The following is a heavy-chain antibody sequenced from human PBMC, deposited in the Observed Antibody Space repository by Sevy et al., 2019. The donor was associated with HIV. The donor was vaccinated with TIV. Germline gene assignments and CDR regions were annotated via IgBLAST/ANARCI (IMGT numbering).Heavy chain of an antibody. J-gene: IGHJ4*02. V-gene: IGHV3-33*01. Sequence: GGSLRLSCAASGFTFSTYGMHWVRQAPGKGLEWVAVIWFDGSNTYYADSVKGRFTNSRDNAKNTLHLQMNSLRAEDTAVYYCARDLEFYDYGDYGPAFMPDYWGQGTLVTVSS. CDR1: GFTFSTYG. CDR2: IWFDGSNT. D-gene: IGHD4-17*01. CDR3: ARDLEFYDYGDYGPAFMPDY.